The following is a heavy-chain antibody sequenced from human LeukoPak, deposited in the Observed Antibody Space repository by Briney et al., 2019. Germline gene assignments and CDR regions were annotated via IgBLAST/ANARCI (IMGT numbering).Heavy chain of an antibody. CDR3: ARGIGSGWFN. CDR2: IYYSGNT. Sequence: PSETLSLTCTVAGGSISIGGYPWGWIRQHPGKGLEWTGYIYYSGNTYYNPSLKSRVTISVDTSKNQFSLKLSSVTAADTAVYYCARGIGSGWFNWGQGTLVTVSS. J-gene: IGHJ4*02. D-gene: IGHD6-19*01. CDR1: GGSISIGGYP. V-gene: IGHV4-31*03.